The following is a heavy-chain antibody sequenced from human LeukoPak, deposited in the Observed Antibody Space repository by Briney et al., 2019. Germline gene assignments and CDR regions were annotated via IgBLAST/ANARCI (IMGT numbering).Heavy chain of an antibody. CDR3: AREMWDSYGYVDY. Sequence: PGGSLRLSCAAPGFTVSSNYMSWVRQAPGKGLEWVSVIYSGGSTYYADSVKGRFTISRDNSKNTLYLQMNSLRAEDTAVYYCAREMWDSYGYVDYWGQGTLVTVSS. J-gene: IGHJ4*02. CDR2: IYSGGST. D-gene: IGHD5-18*01. CDR1: GFTVSSNY. V-gene: IGHV3-66*01.